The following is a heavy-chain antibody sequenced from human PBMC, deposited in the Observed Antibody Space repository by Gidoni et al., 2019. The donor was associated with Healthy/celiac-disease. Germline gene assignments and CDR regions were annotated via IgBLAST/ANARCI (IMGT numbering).Heavy chain of an antibody. CDR3: AREGPQTYYAILTGSVGGRYGMDV. D-gene: IGHD3-9*01. CDR2: INPNRGGT. J-gene: IGHJ6*02. Sequence: QVQLVQSVAEVKKPGAAMKVSCKAYGYNSTGSYMHWVRKAPGQGLEWMGWINPNRGGTNYAQKLQGWVTMTRDTSIRTAYMELSRLRSDDTDVYYCAREGPQTYYAILTGSVGGRYGMDVWGQGTTVTVSS. CDR1: GYNSTGSY. V-gene: IGHV1-2*04.